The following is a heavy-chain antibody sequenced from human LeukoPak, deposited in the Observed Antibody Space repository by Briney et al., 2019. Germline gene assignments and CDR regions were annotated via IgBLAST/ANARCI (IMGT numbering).Heavy chain of an antibody. D-gene: IGHD2-15*01. CDR3: ARTDCSGGSCYSEYYFDY. J-gene: IGHJ4*02. CDR1: GFTFSDYY. CDR2: ISSSGSTI. Sequence: GGSLRLSCTASGFTFSDYYMSWIRQAPGKGLEWVSYISSSGSTIYYADSVKGRFTISRDNAKNSLYLQVNSLRAEDTAVYYCARTDCSGGSCYSEYYFDYWGQGTLVTVPS. V-gene: IGHV3-11*01.